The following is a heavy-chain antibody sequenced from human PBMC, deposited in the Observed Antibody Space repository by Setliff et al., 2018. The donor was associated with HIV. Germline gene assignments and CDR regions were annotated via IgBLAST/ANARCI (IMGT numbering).Heavy chain of an antibody. D-gene: IGHD4-17*01. Sequence: SETLSLTCTVSGGSISSRDYYWGWVRQPPGKGLEWIGSINYSGNTYHSPSLKTRVAMSVDTSKRQFSLKLSSVTAADTADYYCGRLETGPATSAYGPFNSWGQGKMVTVSS. CDR3: GRLETGPATSAYGPFNS. V-gene: IGHV4-39*01. CDR2: INYSGNT. CDR1: GGSISSRDYY. J-gene: IGHJ4*02.